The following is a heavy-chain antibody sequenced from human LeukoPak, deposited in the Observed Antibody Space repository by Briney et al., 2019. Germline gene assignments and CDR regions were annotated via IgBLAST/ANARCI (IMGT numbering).Heavy chain of an antibody. Sequence: PSETPSLTCAVYGGSFSGYYWSWIRQPPGKGLEWIGEINHSGSTNYNPSLKSRVTISVDTSKNQFSLKLSSVTAADTAVYYCARGQDYYDSSGYRFDPWGQGTLVTVSS. CDR2: INHSGST. V-gene: IGHV4-34*01. CDR3: ARGQDYYDSSGYRFDP. D-gene: IGHD3-22*01. CDR1: GGSFSGYY. J-gene: IGHJ5*02.